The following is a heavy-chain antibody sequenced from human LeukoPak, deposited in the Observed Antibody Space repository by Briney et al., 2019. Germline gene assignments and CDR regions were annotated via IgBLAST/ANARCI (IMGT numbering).Heavy chain of an antibody. Sequence: ASVTVSCMASGYTFTDYYMHWVRQAPGQGLEWMGWINPNSGGTNYPQKLQGRVTMTRGTSMSTAYMEQSRLRSDDTAVYYCARDNQGTTVTTGTRDFQHWGQGTLVTVSS. J-gene: IGHJ1*01. CDR1: GYTFTDYY. V-gene: IGHV1-2*02. CDR2: INPNSGGT. D-gene: IGHD4-17*01. CDR3: ARDNQGTTVTTGTRDFQH.